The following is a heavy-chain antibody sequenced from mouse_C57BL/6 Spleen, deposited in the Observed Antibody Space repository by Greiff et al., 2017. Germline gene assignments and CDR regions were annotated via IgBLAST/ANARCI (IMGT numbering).Heavy chain of an antibody. CDR2: ISSGSSTI. J-gene: IGHJ1*03. V-gene: IGHV5-17*01. D-gene: IGHD1-1*01. CDR3: AKVKKNYGYWYFDV. CDR1: GFTFSDYG. Sequence: EVMLVESGGGLVKPGGSLKLSCAASGFTFSDYGMHWVRQAPEKGLEWVAYISSGSSTIYYADTVKGRFTISRDNAKNTLFLQMTSLRSEDTAMYYCAKVKKNYGYWYFDVWGTGTTVTVSS.